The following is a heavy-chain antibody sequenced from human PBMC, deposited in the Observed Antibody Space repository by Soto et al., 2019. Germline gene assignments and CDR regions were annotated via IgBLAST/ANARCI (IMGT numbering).Heavy chain of an antibody. CDR2: IYPGDSDT. CDR1: GYSFTSSW. Sequence: PGESLKISCKGSGYSFTSSWIGWVRQMPGKGLEWMGIIYPGDSDTRYSPSFQGQVTISADKSISTAYLQWSSLKASDTAMYYCARHVPTYYYDSSGYRYWGQGTLVTVSS. D-gene: IGHD3-22*01. CDR3: ARHVPTYYYDSSGYRY. J-gene: IGHJ4*02. V-gene: IGHV5-51*01.